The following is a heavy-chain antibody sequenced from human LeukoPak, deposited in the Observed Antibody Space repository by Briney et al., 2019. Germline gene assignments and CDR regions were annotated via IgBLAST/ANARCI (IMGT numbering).Heavy chain of an antibody. CDR3: ARLRMVRGPIGY. Sequence: PSETLSLTCTVSGGSISGYYWSWIRQPPGKGLERIGYIYYIGSTDYAPSLNIRVTISVDTSKNQFSLKLSSVTAADTAVYYCARLRMVRGPIGYWGQGTLVTVSS. CDR1: GGSISGYY. V-gene: IGHV4-59*08. D-gene: IGHD3-10*01. CDR2: IYYIGST. J-gene: IGHJ4*02.